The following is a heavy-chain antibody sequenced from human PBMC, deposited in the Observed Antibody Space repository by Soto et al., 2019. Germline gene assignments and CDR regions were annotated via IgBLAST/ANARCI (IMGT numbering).Heavy chain of an antibody. CDR1: GYTFTSYY. CDR2: INPSGGST. V-gene: IGHV1-46*03. D-gene: IGHD6-13*01. J-gene: IGHJ4*02. Sequence: ASVKVSCKASGYTFTSYYMHWVRQAPGQGLEWMGIINPSGGSTSYAQKFQGRVTMTRDTSTSTVYMELSSLRSEDTAVYYCARGLGIAAAESSFDYWGQGTLVTVSS. CDR3: ARGLGIAAAESSFDY.